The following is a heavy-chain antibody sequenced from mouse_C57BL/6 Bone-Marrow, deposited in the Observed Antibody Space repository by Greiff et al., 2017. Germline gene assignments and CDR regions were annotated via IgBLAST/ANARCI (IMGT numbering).Heavy chain of an antibody. J-gene: IGHJ3*01. CDR2: ISDGGSYT. CDR1: GFTFSSYA. V-gene: IGHV5-4*01. D-gene: IGHD3-2*02. Sequence: EVQRVESGGGLVKPGGSLKLSCAASGFTFSSYAMSWVRQTPEKRLEWVATISDGGSYTYYPDNVKGRFTISRDNAKNNLYLQMSHLKSEDTAMYYCARADSSGPAWFAYWGQGTLVTVSA. CDR3: ARADSSGPAWFAY.